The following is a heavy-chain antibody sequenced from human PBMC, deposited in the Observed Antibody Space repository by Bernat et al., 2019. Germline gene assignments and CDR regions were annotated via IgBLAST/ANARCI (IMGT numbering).Heavy chain of an antibody. CDR1: GFTFSSFG. J-gene: IGHJ4*02. CDR2: IWPDGSYK. D-gene: IGHD3-10*01. V-gene: IGHV3-33*01. CDR3: ARDGAFRELGDY. Sequence: QVQLVESGGGVVQPGKSLRLSCAGSGFTFSSFGIHWVRQAPGKGLEWVAFIWPDGSYKQFGEAGKGGFNMSRDKFKDKVFLEIDSLRGDDTAVYYCARDGAFRELGDYWGRGTLVTVSS.